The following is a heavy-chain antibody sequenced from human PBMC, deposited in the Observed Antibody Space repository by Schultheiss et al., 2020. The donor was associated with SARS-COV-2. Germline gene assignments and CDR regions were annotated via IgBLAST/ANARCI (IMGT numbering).Heavy chain of an antibody. Sequence: SETLSLTCTVSGGSISSSSYYWGWIRQPPGKGLEWIGEINHSGSTNYNPSLKSRVTISVDTSKNQFSLKLSSVTAADTAVYYCARSPIERRAWFDPWGQGTLVTVSS. CDR3: ARSPIERRAWFDP. CDR2: INHSGST. V-gene: IGHV4-39*07. J-gene: IGHJ5*02. CDR1: GGSISSSSYY. D-gene: IGHD1-1*01.